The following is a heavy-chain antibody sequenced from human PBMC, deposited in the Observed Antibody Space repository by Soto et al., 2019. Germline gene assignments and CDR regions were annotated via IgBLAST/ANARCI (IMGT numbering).Heavy chain of an antibody. J-gene: IGHJ3*02. V-gene: IGHV4-39*01. CDR1: GGSISSSSYY. Sequence: QLQLQESGPGLVKPSETLSLTCTVSGGSISSSSYYWGWIRQPPGKGLEWIGSIYYSGSTYYNPSLKSRVTISVDTSKNQFSLKLSSVTAADTAVYYCARLYCSGGSCSAFDIWGQGTMVTVSS. CDR2: IYYSGST. CDR3: ARLYCSGGSCSAFDI. D-gene: IGHD2-15*01.